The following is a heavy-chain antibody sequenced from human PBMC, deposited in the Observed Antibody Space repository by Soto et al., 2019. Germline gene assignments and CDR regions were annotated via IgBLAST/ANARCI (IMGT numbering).Heavy chain of an antibody. V-gene: IGHV4-59*08. Sequence: QVQLQESGPGLVKPSETLSLTCTVSGGSISSYYWSWIRQPPGKGLEWIGYIYYSGSTNYNPSLKSRVTISVDTSKNQFSLKLSSVTAADTAVYYCARRGSGYQTLTVTPYWYFDLWGRGTLVTVSS. CDR3: ARRGSGYQTLTVTPYWYFDL. J-gene: IGHJ2*01. CDR2: IYYSGST. D-gene: IGHD5-12*01. CDR1: GGSISSYY.